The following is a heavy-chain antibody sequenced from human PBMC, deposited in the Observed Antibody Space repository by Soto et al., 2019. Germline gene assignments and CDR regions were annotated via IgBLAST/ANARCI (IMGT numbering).Heavy chain of an antibody. V-gene: IGHV4-59*01. D-gene: IGHD2-2*01. CDR2: IYYSGST. J-gene: IGHJ4*02. CDR3: ARGSSTLVY. Sequence: PSETLSLTCTVSGGYISSYYWSWIRQPPGKGLEWIGYIYYSGSTNYNPSLKSRVTISVDTSRNQFSLKLSSVTAADTAVYYCARGSSTLVYWGQGTLVTVSS. CDR1: GGYISSYY.